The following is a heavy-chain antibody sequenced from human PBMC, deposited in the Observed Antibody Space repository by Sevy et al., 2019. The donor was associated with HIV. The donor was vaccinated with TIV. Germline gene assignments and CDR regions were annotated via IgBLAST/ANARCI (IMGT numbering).Heavy chain of an antibody. CDR2: ISDDGSDK. CDR1: GFIFSRYG. J-gene: IGHJ6*02. V-gene: IGHV3-30*18. D-gene: IGHD6-13*01. CDR3: ANSRGRYEGSSWLYYYYVMDV. Sequence: GGSLRLSCAAAGFIFSRYGMHWARQAPGKGLEWVAVISDDGSDKEYAGSVKGRFTVSRDNSKDTVYLQMNSLRLEDTAVYYCANSRGRYEGSSWLYYYYVMDVWGQGTTVTVSS.